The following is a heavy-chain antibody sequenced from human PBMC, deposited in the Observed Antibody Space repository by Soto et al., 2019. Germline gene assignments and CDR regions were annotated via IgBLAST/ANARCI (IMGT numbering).Heavy chain of an antibody. CDR1: GGSISSGDYY. CDR2: IYYSGST. D-gene: IGHD1-26*01. Sequence: QVQLQESRPGLVKPSQTLSLTCTVSGGSISSGDYYWSWIRQPPGKGLEWIGYIYYSGSTYYNPSLKSRVTISVDTSKNQFSLKLSSVTAADTALYYCARVSGSYYDKVYFDYWGQGTLVTVSS. J-gene: IGHJ4*02. V-gene: IGHV4-30-4*01. CDR3: ARVSGSYYDKVYFDY.